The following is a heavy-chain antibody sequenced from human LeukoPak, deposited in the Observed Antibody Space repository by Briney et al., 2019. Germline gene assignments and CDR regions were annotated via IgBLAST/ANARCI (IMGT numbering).Heavy chain of an antibody. V-gene: IGHV3-7*01. CDR2: IKREGSEK. D-gene: IGHD2-15*01. J-gene: IGHJ4*02. CDR1: GFTFSNYW. CDR3: ARLPADDSVFDH. Sequence: GGSLRLSCAASGFTFSNYWMTWVRQAPGKGLEWVAKIKREGSEKHYVESVKGRLTISRDNAKNLLYLQMNSLRAEDTAVYYCARLPADDSVFDHWGQGTLVTVSS.